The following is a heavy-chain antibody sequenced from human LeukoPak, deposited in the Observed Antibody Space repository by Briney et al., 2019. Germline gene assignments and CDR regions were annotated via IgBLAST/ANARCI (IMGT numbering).Heavy chain of an antibody. CDR1: GFTVSSNY. Sequence: GGPLRLSCAASGFTVSSNYMSWVRQAPGKGLEWVSVIYSGGSTYYADSVKGRFTISRDNSKNTLYLQMNSLRAEDTAVYYCARGNSGSYHYYYYYMDVWGKGTTVTVSS. CDR3: ARGNSGSYHYYYYYMDV. CDR2: IYSGGST. D-gene: IGHD1-26*01. J-gene: IGHJ6*03. V-gene: IGHV3-53*01.